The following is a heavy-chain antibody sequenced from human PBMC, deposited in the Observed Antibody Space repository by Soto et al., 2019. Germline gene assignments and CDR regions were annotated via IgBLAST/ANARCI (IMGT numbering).Heavy chain of an antibody. CDR1: GGSISSSSYY. CDR2: IYYSGST. D-gene: IGHD2-8*01. CDR3: AGCMPELDV. Sequence: SETLSLTCTVSGGSISSSSYYWGWIRQPPGKGLEWIGSIYYSGSTYYNPSLKSRVTISVDTSKNQFSLKLGSVTAADTAVYFCAGCMPELDVWGEGTTVTVSS. V-gene: IGHV4-39*07. J-gene: IGHJ6*04.